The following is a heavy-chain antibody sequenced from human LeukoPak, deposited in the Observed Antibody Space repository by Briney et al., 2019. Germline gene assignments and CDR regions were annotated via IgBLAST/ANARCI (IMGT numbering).Heavy chain of an antibody. V-gene: IGHV4-34*01. CDR2: INHSGST. D-gene: IGHD6-6*01. CDR1: GGSFSGYY. CDR3: ARGPVGNSSSSIDY. J-gene: IGHJ4*02. Sequence: SETLSLTCAVYGGSFSGYYWSWIRQPPGKGLEWIGEINHSGSTNYNPSLKSRVTISVDTSKNQFSLKLSSVTAADTAVYYCARGPVGNSSSSIDYWGQGTLVTVSP.